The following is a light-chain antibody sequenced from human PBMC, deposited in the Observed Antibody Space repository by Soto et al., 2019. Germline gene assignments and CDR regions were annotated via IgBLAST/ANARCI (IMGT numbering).Light chain of an antibody. CDR3: HQVYTNPRT. J-gene: IGKJ1*01. V-gene: IGKV1-9*01. Sequence: IQLNKTQSSLSASVGDRVTITCRASQGVRSYLAWFQQSPGKAPKLLIFGASTLQNGVPARFSGGGFGTEFTLTITSLQPEDFATYYCHQVYTNPRTLGQGTKVDIK. CDR1: QGVRSY. CDR2: GAS.